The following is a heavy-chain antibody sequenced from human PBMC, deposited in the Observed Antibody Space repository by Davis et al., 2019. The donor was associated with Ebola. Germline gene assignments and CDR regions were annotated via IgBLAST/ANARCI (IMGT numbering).Heavy chain of an antibody. CDR3: ARGRSGSSGCCGWYFDL. V-gene: IGHV1-8*02. CDR2: MNPNSGNT. J-gene: IGHJ2*01. D-gene: IGHD6-19*01. CDR1: GYTFTSYA. Sequence: ASVKVSCKASGYTFTSYAMHWVRQAPGQGLAWMGWMNPNSGNTGYAQKFQGRVTMTRNTSISTAYMELSSLRSEDTAVYYCARGRSGSSGCCGWYFDLWGRGTLVTVSS.